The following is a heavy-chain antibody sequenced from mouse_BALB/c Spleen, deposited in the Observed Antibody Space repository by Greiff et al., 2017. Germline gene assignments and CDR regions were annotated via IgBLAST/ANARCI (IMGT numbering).Heavy chain of an antibody. Sequence: VMLVESGPGLVAPSQSLSITCTVSGFSLTGYGVNWVRQPPGKGLEWLGMIWGDGSTDYNSALKSRLSISKDNSKSQVFLKMNSLQTDDTARYYCARADYYGSSPYYFDYWGQGTTLTVSS. J-gene: IGHJ2*01. CDR3: ARADYYGSSPYYFDY. CDR1: GFSLTGYG. V-gene: IGHV2-6-7*01. D-gene: IGHD1-1*01. CDR2: IWGDGST.